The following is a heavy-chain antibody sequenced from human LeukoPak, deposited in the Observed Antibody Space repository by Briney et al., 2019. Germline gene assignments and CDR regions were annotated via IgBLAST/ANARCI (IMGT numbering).Heavy chain of an antibody. D-gene: IGHD7-27*01. V-gene: IGHV1-69*05. CDR1: GGTFSSYA. J-gene: IGHJ4*02. CDR3: AVTWPLGYYYFDY. CDR2: IIAMFGKA. Sequence: XVKVSCKASGGTFSSYAISWVRQAPGEGVEGMGGIIAMFGKANYAQKFKGRVTITTEESTSTAYMELSSLRSEDTAVYYCAVTWPLGYYYFDYWGQGTLVTVSS.